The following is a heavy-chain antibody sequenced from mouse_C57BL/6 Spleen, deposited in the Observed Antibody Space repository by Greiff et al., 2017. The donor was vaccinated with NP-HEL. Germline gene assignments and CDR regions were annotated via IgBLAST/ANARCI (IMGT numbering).Heavy chain of an antibody. D-gene: IGHD2-5*01. CDR2: IWTGGGT. CDR3: ARKEAYYSNYVAWFAY. V-gene: IGHV2-9-1*01. CDR1: GFSLTSYA. Sequence: VKLMESGPGLVAPSQSLSITCTASGFSLTSYAISWVRPPPGKGLEWLGVIWTGGGTNYNSALKSRLSISKDNSKSQVFLKMNSLQPDDTARYYCARKEAYYSNYVAWFAYWGQGTLVTVSA. J-gene: IGHJ3*01.